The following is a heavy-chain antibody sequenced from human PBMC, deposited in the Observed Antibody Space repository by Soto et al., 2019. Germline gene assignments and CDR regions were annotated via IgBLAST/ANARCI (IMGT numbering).Heavy chain of an antibody. CDR3: AHRGYGDYPRDNWFDP. CDR2: IYWNDDK. Sequence: QITLKESGPTLVKPTQTLTLTCTFSGFSLTTPGAGVGWIRQPPGKALEWLALIYWNDDKRYSPSLKSRLTITKHTSKNQVVLIMTTMDPVDTATYYCAHRGYGDYPRDNWFDPWGQGVPVIVSS. V-gene: IGHV2-5*01. J-gene: IGHJ5*02. D-gene: IGHD4-17*01. CDR1: GFSLTTPGAG.